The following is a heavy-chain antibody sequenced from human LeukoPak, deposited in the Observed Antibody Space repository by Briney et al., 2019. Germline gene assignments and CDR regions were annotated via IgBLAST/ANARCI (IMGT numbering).Heavy chain of an antibody. CDR1: GYSISSGYY. CDR2: IYHSGST. Sequence: SETLSLTCTVSGYSISSGYYWGWIRQPPGKGLEWIGSIYHSGSTYYNPSLKSRVTISVDTSKNQFSLKLSSVTAADTAAYYCARDYGQSAYWGQGTLVTVSS. D-gene: IGHD3-10*01. CDR3: ARDYGQSAY. V-gene: IGHV4-38-2*02. J-gene: IGHJ4*02.